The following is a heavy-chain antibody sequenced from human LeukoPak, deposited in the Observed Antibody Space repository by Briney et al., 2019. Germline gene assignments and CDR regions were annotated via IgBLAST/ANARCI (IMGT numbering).Heavy chain of an antibody. D-gene: IGHD6-19*01. CDR1: GFTFSSYG. J-gene: IGHJ4*02. Sequence: GGSLRLSCAASGFTFSSYGMSWVRQAPGKGLEWVSAISGSGGDTYYADSVKGRFTISRDNSTSTLYLQMNSLRADDTAVYYCAKRRAVTGTTHFDCWGQGVLVTVSS. V-gene: IGHV3-23*01. CDR2: ISGSGGDT. CDR3: AKRRAVTGTTHFDC.